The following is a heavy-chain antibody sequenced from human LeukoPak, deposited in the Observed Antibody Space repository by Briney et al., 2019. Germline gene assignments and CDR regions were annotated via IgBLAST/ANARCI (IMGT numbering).Heavy chain of an antibody. V-gene: IGHV4-59*08. Sequence: SETLSLTCNVSGGSISSYYWSWIRQPPGKGLEWIGYIYYSGSTNYNPSLKSRVTISVDTPKNQFSLKVSSVTAADTAVYYCATQDWNHGAFDIWGQGTMVTVSS. D-gene: IGHD1-1*01. CDR3: ATQDWNHGAFDI. J-gene: IGHJ3*02. CDR1: GGSISSYY. CDR2: IYYSGST.